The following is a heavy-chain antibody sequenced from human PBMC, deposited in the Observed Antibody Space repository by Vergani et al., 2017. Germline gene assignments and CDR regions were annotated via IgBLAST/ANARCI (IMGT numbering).Heavy chain of an antibody. Sequence: QVQLQESGPGLVKPSQTLSLTCTVSGGSISSGGYYWSWIRQPPGKGLEWIGEINHSGSTNYNPSLKSRVTISVDTSKNQFSLKLSSVTAADTAVYYCARGISSFRYYYYYYMDVWGKGTTVTVSS. V-gene: IGHV4-31*03. D-gene: IGHD6-6*01. J-gene: IGHJ6*03. CDR3: ARGISSFRYYYYYYMDV. CDR1: GGSISSGGYY. CDR2: INHSGST.